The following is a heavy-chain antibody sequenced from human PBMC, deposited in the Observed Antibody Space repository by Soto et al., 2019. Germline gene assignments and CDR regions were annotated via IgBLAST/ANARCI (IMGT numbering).Heavy chain of an antibody. D-gene: IGHD3-10*01. V-gene: IGHV4-34*01. CDR1: GGSFSGYY. Sequence: SETLSLTCXVYGGSFSGYYWSWIRQPPGKGLEWIGEINHSGSTNYNPSLKSRVTISVDTSKNQFSLKLSSVTAADTAVYYCARFTRGYYYYGMDVWGQGTTVTVSS. CDR3: ARFTRGYYYYGMDV. J-gene: IGHJ6*02. CDR2: INHSGST.